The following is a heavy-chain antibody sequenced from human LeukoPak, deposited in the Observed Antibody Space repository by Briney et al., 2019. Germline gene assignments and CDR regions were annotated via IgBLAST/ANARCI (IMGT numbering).Heavy chain of an antibody. D-gene: IGHD3-3*01. Sequence: GGSLRLSCAASGFTFSSYWMHWVRQAPGKGLVWVSRINSDGSSTSYADSVKGRFTISRDNAKNTLYLQMNSLRAEDTAVYYCATSPSHYDFWSGYRPFYYYYGMDVWGQGTTVTVSS. V-gene: IGHV3-74*01. CDR2: INSDGSST. CDR1: GFTFSSYW. CDR3: ATSPSHYDFWSGYRPFYYYYGMDV. J-gene: IGHJ6*02.